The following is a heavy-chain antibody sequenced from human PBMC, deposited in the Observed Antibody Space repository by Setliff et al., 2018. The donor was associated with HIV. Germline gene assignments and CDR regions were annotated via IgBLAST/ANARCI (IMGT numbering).Heavy chain of an antibody. CDR3: TTLVGANPYHDAFDI. V-gene: IGHV3-15*07. CDR2: IKSKRDGGTI. D-gene: IGHD1-26*01. CDR1: GFTFGKVW. Sequence: PGGSPRLSCAASGFTFGKVWMNWVRQAPGKGLEWVARIKSKRDGGTIDYAAPVKGRFTISTDDSENTLYLQMNSLKSEGTAMYYCTTLVGANPYHDAFDIWGQGTLVTVSS. J-gene: IGHJ3*02.